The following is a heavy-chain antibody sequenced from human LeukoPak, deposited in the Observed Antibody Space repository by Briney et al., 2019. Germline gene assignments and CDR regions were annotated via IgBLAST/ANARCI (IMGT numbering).Heavy chain of an antibody. J-gene: IGHJ4*02. Sequence: GGSLRLSCAASGFTFSSYAMSWVRQAPGRGLEWVSLISGSGGSTYYADSVKGRFIISRDNSKNTLYLQMNSLRAEDTAIYYCAKGSLTGSWSGGFDHWGQGTLVTVSS. D-gene: IGHD6-13*01. CDR3: AKGSLTGSWSGGFDH. CDR2: ISGSGGST. V-gene: IGHV3-23*01. CDR1: GFTFSSYA.